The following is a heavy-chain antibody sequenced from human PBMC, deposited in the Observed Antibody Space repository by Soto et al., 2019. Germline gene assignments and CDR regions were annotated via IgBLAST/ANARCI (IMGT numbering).Heavy chain of an antibody. CDR1: GFTFSSYA. D-gene: IGHD3-9*01. Sequence: GGSLRLSCAASGFTFSSYAMSWVRQAPGKGLEWVSAISGSGGSTYYADSVKGRFTISRDNSKNTLYLQMNSLRAEDTAVYYCAKVRTLTYYDILTGYYDPEPYFDYWGQGTLVTVSS. CDR3: AKVRTLTYYDILTGYYDPEPYFDY. CDR2: ISGSGGST. V-gene: IGHV3-23*01. J-gene: IGHJ4*02.